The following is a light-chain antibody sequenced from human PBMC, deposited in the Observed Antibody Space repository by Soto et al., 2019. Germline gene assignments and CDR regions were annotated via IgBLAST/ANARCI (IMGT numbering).Light chain of an antibody. CDR3: QQYNSYS. J-gene: IGKJ1*01. CDR1: QSITTY. Sequence: DIRMTQSRSSLSSPIGSRFTSICRASQSITTYLNWYRQKPGTAPKLLIYHAATLESGVPSRFSGSGYGTEFPLTSSRLQPDDFATYYCQQYNSYSFGQGTKVDTK. CDR2: HAA. V-gene: IGKV1-5*02.